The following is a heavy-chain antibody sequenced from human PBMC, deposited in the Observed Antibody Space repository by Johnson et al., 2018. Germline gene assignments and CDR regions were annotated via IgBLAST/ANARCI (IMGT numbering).Heavy chain of an antibody. CDR2: IWSNGINK. CDR1: GFTFSNYG. V-gene: IGHV3-33*01. Sequence: QVQLVQSGGGVVQPGRSLRLSCEASGFTFSNYGMHWVRQAPGRGLEWLAVIWSNGINKYYADSVKGRFGISRDNSKNTLFLQLNSLGAEDTAVYFCVRERAPFDAFGIWGKGTMVTVSS. J-gene: IGHJ3*02. CDR3: VRERAPFDAFGI.